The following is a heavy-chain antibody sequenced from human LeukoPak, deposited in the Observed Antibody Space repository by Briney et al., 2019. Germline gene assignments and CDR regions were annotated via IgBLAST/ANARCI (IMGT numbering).Heavy chain of an antibody. CDR1: GGCFSGYY. CDR3: ARGNGRYSNYAYYYYMDV. J-gene: IGHJ6*03. V-gene: IGHV4-34*01. Sequence: SETLSLTCAVYGGCFSGYYWSWIRQPPGKGLEWIGEINHSGSTKYNPSLKSRVTISVDTSKNQFSLKLSSVTAADTAVYYCARGNGRYSNYAYYYYMDVWGKGTTVTVSS. CDR2: INHSGST. D-gene: IGHD4-11*01.